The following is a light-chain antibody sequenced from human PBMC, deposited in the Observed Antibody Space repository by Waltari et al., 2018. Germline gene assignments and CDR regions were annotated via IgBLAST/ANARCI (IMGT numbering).Light chain of an antibody. Sequence: QSALTQPASLSGSPRQSITISCTGTNSDIGGYNYVSWYQHHSGKAPKLMIFGVSVRPSGVSNSFSGSKSGNTASLTISELQADDEADYYCSSFTSSATWVFGGGTKLTVL. CDR1: NSDIGGYNY. CDR2: GVS. CDR3: SSFTSSATWV. J-gene: IGLJ3*02. V-gene: IGLV2-14*03.